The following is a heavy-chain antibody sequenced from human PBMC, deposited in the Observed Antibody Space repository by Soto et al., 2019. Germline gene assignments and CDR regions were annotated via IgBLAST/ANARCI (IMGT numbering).Heavy chain of an antibody. CDR1: GFTFSSYS. CDR3: ARNINDFWSGYYYGLVGDYYMDV. J-gene: IGHJ6*03. D-gene: IGHD3-3*01. CDR2: ISSSSSYI. Sequence: EVQLVESGGGLVKPGGSLRLSCAASGFTFSSYSMNWVRQAPGKGLEWVSSISSSSSYIYYADSVKGRFTISRDNAKNTLYQQKNSLRAEDTDVYYGARNINDFWSGYYYGLVGDYYMDVWGKGTTVTVSS. V-gene: IGHV3-21*01.